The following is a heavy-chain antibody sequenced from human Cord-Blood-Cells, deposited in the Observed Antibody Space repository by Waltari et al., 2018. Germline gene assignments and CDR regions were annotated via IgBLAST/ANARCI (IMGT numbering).Heavy chain of an antibody. J-gene: IGHJ4*02. D-gene: IGHD6-13*01. CDR2: IGTAGDT. V-gene: IGHV3-13*01. CDR1: VFTFSSYD. CDR3: ARSIAAAADFDY. Sequence: EGQLVESGGGLVQPGGALRLACAASVFTFSSYDMHWVRQATGKGLAWVSAIGTAGDTYYPGSVTGRFTISRENAKTSLYLQMNSLRAGDTAVYYCARSIAAAADFDYRGQGTLVTVSS.